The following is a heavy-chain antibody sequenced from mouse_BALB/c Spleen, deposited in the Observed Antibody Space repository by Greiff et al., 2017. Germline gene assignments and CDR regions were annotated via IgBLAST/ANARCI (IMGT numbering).Heavy chain of an antibody. D-gene: IGHD1-1*02. CDR3: ARSGGNGYYAMDY. CDR2: ISSGSSTI. CDR1: GFTFSSFG. J-gene: IGHJ4*01. V-gene: IGHV5-17*02. Sequence: DVQLVESGGGLVQPGGSRKLSCAASGFTFSSFGMHWVRQAPEKGLEWVAYISSGSSTIYYADTVKGRFTISRDNPKNTLFLQMTSLRSEDTAMYYCARSGGNGYYAMDYWGQGTSVTVSS.